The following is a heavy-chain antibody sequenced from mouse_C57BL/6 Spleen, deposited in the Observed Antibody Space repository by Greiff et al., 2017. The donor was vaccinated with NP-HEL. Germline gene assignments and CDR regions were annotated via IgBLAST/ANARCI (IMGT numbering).Heavy chain of an antibody. V-gene: IGHV1-61*01. Sequence: VQLQQPGAELVRPGSSVKLSCKASGYTFTSYWMDWVKQRPGQGLEWIGNIYPSDSETHYNQKFKDKATLTVDKSSSTAYMQLSSLTSEDSAVYYCARSTDSSGGYAMDYWGQGTSVTVSS. CDR2: IYPSDSET. CDR3: ARSTDSSGGYAMDY. D-gene: IGHD3-2*02. J-gene: IGHJ4*01. CDR1: GYTFTSYW.